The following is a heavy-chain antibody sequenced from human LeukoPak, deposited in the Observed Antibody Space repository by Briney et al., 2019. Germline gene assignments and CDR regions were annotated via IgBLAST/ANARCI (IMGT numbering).Heavy chain of an antibody. CDR1: GFTFSSYA. V-gene: IGHV3-23*01. J-gene: IGHJ6*02. D-gene: IGHD3-9*01. CDR2: ISGSGGST. CDR3: AKDHDPETYDILTGYLHYYGMDV. Sequence: PRGSLRLSCAASGFTFSSYAMSWVRQAPGKGLEWVSAISGSGGSTYYADSVKGRFTISRDNSKNTLYLQMNSLRAEDTAVYYCAKDHDPETYDILTGYLHYYGMDVWGQGTTVTVSS.